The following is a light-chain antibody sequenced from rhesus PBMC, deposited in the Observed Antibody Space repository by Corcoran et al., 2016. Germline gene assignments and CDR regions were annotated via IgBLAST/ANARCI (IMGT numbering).Light chain of an antibody. J-gene: IGKJ1*01. CDR1: QSLLDSEDGNTY. CDR2: EVS. V-gene: IGKV2-104*02. CDR3: MQALEFPWT. Sequence: DIVMTQTPLSLPVTPGEPASISCRSSQSLLDSEDGNTYLDWYLQKPGQSPQVLIYEVSNRASGVPDMFSGRGSETDFTMKISRVEAEDVGVYYCMQALEFPWTFGQGTKVEIK.